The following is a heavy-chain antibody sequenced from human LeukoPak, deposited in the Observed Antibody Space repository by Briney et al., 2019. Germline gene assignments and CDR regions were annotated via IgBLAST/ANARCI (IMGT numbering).Heavy chain of an antibody. V-gene: IGHV4-4*02. D-gene: IGHD1-26*01. J-gene: IGHJ4*02. Sequence: PSETLSLTRGVSGGPISGTNWWSWARQPPGQGLEWIGEISLRGLTNYNPSLRSRLTMSLDESNNQVSLNLTSVTAADTAVYYCSRESGPFSPFGFWGQGTLVSVHS. CDR3: SRESGPFSPFGF. CDR2: ISLRGLT. CDR1: GGPISGTNW.